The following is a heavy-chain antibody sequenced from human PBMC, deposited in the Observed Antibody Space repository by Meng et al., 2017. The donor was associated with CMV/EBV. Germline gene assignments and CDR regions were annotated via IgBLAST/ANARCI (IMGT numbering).Heavy chain of an antibody. D-gene: IGHD2-2*01. CDR2: ISISSSYI. Sequence: VTFSSYKMNWIRHAPGKGLELVSYISISSSYIYYADSVKGRFTISRDNAKNSLYPQMNSLRAEDTAMYYCAGDSYDPGSTSKNWFDPWGQGTLVTVSS. J-gene: IGHJ5*02. CDR3: AGDSYDPGSTSKNWFDP. CDR1: VTFSSYK. V-gene: IGHV3-21*01.